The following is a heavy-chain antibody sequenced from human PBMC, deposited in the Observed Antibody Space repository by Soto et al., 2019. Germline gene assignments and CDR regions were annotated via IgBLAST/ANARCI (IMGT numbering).Heavy chain of an antibody. V-gene: IGHV3-21*06. J-gene: IGHJ4*02. CDR3: ARESEDLTSNFDY. Sequence: PWGSLRLSCAASGFTFTRYSINFFRHSPWKGLEWVSSISSTTNYIYYGDSMKGRFTISRDNGKNSLYLEMHSLRAEDTAVYYCARESEDLTSNFDYWGQGTLVTVSS. CDR2: ISSTTNYI. CDR1: GFTFTRYS.